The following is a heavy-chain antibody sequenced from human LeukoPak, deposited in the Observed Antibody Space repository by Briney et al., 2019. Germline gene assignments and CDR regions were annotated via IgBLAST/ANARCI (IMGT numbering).Heavy chain of an antibody. CDR1: GYTFTDYY. D-gene: IGHD2-21*01. J-gene: IGHJ4*02. Sequence: GASVKVSCKASGYTFTDYYIHWVRQAPGQRLEWMGWLKPNSGDAKSAQKFQGRVTMTRDTSINTVYIDLAGLTTEDTAVYYCARGRRRDDSDGYCHFDNWGQGTQVTASS. CDR2: LKPNSGDA. CDR3: ARGRRRDDSDGYCHFDN. V-gene: IGHV1-2*02.